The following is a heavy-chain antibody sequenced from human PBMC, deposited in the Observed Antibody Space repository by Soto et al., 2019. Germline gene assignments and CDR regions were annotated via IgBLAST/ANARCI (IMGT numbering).Heavy chain of an antibody. Sequence: TLSLTCSVSGGSMRSYYWNWPRKHAGKALEWPGRIYSRGDTNYNPSVKSRVTMSIDTYKNEFSLRLNAVTAADTALYYCAGIGEDVYYGMDVWGQGNMV. CDR2: IYSRGDT. D-gene: IGHD2-21*01. V-gene: IGHV4-4*07. CDR3: AGIGEDVYYGMDV. CDR1: GGSMRSYY. J-gene: IGHJ6*02.